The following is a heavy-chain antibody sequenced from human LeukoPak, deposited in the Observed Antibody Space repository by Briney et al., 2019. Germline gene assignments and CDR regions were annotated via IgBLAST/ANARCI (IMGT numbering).Heavy chain of an antibody. CDR2: IHYSGTT. CDR1: GGSVSTYY. Sequence: RTSETLSLTCSVSGGSVSTYYWSWIRQPPGKGLEWIGFIHYSGTTKNNDSLKTRVTISIDTSKNQLSLRLTSVTAADTAVYYCARESAGDGQHNWSDPWGQGTLVTVSS. CDR3: ARESAGDGQHNWSDP. J-gene: IGHJ5*02. V-gene: IGHV4-59*02. D-gene: IGHD2-8*01.